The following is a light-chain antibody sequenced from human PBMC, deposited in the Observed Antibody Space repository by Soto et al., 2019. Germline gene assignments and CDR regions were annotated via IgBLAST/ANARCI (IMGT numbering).Light chain of an antibody. CDR2: DAS. CDR3: QQRINWPLT. V-gene: IGKV3-11*01. Sequence: EIVLTQSPATLSLSPGERATLSCRASQSVSSYLAWYQQKPDQAPRLLIYDASNRATGIPARFSGSGSGTDFTLTISSLDPEDFAVYYCQQRINWPLTFGGGTKVEIK. CDR1: QSVSSY. J-gene: IGKJ4*01.